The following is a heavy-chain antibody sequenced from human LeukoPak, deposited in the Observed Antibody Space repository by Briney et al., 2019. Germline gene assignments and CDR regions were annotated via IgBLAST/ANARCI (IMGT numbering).Heavy chain of an antibody. Sequence: SETLSLTCTVSGGSFTSDDYYWSWIRQVPGKGLEWIGYVFYSGSTYYNPSLKSRLTISVDTSKNQFSLRLTSVTAADTAVYYCTREAPYSDYWGRGTLVTVSS. V-gene: IGHV4-30-4*08. D-gene: IGHD3-16*01. J-gene: IGHJ4*02. CDR1: GGSFTSDDYY. CDR2: VFYSGST. CDR3: TREAPYSDY.